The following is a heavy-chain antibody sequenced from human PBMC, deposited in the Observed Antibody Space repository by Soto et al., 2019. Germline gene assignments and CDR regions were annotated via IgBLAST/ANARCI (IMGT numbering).Heavy chain of an antibody. V-gene: IGHV4-34*01. Sequence: XETLSLTCAVDGGSLSDYYWSCIRQPPGKGLEWIGEINHSGSTNYNPSLKSRVTISVDTSKNQFSLKLSSVTAADTAVYYCARVFGRRRPLDVWGQGNTVTVSS. CDR2: INHSGST. CDR3: ARVFGRRRPLDV. D-gene: IGHD3-10*01. J-gene: IGHJ6*02. CDR1: GGSLSDYY.